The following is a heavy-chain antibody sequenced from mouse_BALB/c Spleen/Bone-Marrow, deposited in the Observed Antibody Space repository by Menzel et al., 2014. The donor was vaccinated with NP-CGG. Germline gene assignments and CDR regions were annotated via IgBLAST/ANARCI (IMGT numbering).Heavy chain of an antibody. D-gene: IGHD1-3*01. J-gene: IGHJ4*01. CDR1: VYTFTNYV. CDR2: IIPYNDGT. V-gene: IGHV1-14*01. Sequence: EVQLQQSGPALVKPWASVKMSCKASVYTFTNYVIHWVKQMPGQGLAWIGYIIPYNDGTKYNEKFRGKATLTSDKASSTAYMELSSLTSEDSAVYYCARVGVNFFPPMDSWGQGTSVTVSS. CDR3: ARVGVNFFPPMDS.